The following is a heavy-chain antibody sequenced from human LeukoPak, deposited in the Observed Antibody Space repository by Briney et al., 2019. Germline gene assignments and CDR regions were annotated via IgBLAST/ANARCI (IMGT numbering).Heavy chain of an antibody. J-gene: IGHJ4*02. Sequence: SETLSLTCTVSGGSFTNYFWSWLRQPPGKGLEWIGSIYYSGSTYYNPSLKSRVTISVDTSKNQFSLKLSSVTAADTAVYYCARPQGYQLLDFEYWGQGTLVTVSS. CDR3: ARPQGYQLLDFEY. D-gene: IGHD2-2*01. CDR1: GGSFTNYF. CDR2: IYYSGST. V-gene: IGHV4-39*01.